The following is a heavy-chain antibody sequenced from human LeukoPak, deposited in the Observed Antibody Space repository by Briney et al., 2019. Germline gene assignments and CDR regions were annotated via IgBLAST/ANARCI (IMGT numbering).Heavy chain of an antibody. CDR3: ARFKRAGGWSYFDY. CDR1: GGSISTYY. J-gene: IGHJ4*02. D-gene: IGHD6-19*01. CDR2: IYNSGST. Sequence: KPSETLSLTCTVSGGSISTYYWSWIRQPPGKGLEWIGHIYNSGSTNYSPSLKSRVTISVDTSKNQFSLKLSSVTAADTAVYYCARFKRAGGWSYFDYWGQGILVTVSS. V-gene: IGHV4-59*01.